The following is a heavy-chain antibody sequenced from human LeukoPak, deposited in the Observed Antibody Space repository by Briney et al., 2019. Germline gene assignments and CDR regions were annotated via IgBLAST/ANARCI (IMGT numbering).Heavy chain of an antibody. V-gene: IGHV4-59*01. CDR1: GGSTTSNY. CDR2: VHNRGTT. D-gene: IGHD1-26*01. CDR3: ATADRGAKQFDY. Sequence: SETLSLTCTVSGGSTTSNYWSWIRQPPGKGLEWIGNVHNRGTTDYNPSLKSRVSISIDSSKNQFSLELNSVTAADTALYYCATADRGAKQFDYWGRGTLVTVSS. J-gene: IGHJ4*02.